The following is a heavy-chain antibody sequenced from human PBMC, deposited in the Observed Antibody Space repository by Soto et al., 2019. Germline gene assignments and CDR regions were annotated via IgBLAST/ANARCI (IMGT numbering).Heavy chain of an antibody. Sequence: GESLKISWKGSGYSFTRYKIAWVLKMHGKGLEWMGIIYPGDSVTRYSPSFQGQVTISADKSTSTAYLQWSSLRASDTAMYYCARHATYYDILSGYYFDYWGQGTLVTVSS. CDR1: GYSFTRYK. CDR2: IYPGDSVT. J-gene: IGHJ4*02. D-gene: IGHD3-9*01. CDR3: ARHATYYDILSGYYFDY. V-gene: IGHV5-51*01.